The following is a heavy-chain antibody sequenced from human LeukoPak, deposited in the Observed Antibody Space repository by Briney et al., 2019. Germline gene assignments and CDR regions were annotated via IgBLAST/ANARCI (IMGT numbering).Heavy chain of an antibody. V-gene: IGHV3-21*01. Sequence: GGSLGLSCAASGFTFSSYSMNWVRQAPGRGLEWVSSISSSSSYVYYADSVKGRFTISRDNAKNSLYLQMNCLRAEDTAVYYCARELPYQLLRIRNGPMWVFDYWGQGTLVTVSS. J-gene: IGHJ4*02. CDR2: ISSSSSYV. CDR1: GFTFSSYS. CDR3: ARELPYQLLRIRNGPMWVFDY. D-gene: IGHD2-2*01.